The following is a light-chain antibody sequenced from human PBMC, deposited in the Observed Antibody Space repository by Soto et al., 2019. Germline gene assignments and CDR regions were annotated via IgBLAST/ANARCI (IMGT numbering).Light chain of an antibody. CDR2: DAS. CDR1: QSVSSY. V-gene: IGKV3-11*01. CDR3: QVPGKRPGK. Sequence: TRWSLASQSVSSYLAWYQQKPGQAPRLLIYDASNRATGIPARFSGSGCGAHLTLACSILDPEDPVFYSCQVPGKRPGKFRGGPKVDIK. J-gene: IGKJ4*02.